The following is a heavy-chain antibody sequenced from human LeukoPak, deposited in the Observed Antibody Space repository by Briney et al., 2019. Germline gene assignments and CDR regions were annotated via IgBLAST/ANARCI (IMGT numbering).Heavy chain of an antibody. D-gene: IGHD2-2*02. CDR2: ISGTGSST. V-gene: IGHV3-23*01. Sequence: PGGSLRLSCAASGFTFTSYSMSWVRQAPGKGLDWVSTISGTGSSTYYADSAKGRFTISRDNSKDTLFLQLNSLTAADTAMYFCAKASVAIPQYCNSWGQGTLVTVSS. CDR3: AKASVAIPQYCNS. CDR1: GFTFTSYS. J-gene: IGHJ5*02.